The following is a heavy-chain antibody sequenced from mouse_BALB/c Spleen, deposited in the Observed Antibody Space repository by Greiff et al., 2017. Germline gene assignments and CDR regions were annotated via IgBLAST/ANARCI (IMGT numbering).Heavy chain of an antibody. Sequence: EVKLMESGPGLVKPSQSLSLTCTVTGYSITSDYAWNWIRQFPGNKLEWMGYISYSGSTSYNPSLTSRISITRDTSKNQFFLQLNSVTTEDTATYYCAKIYYGNGNWYFDVWGAGTTVTVSS. J-gene: IGHJ1*01. CDR1: GYSITSDYA. CDR2: ISYSGST. D-gene: IGHD2-1*01. CDR3: AKIYYGNGNWYFDV. V-gene: IGHV3-2*02.